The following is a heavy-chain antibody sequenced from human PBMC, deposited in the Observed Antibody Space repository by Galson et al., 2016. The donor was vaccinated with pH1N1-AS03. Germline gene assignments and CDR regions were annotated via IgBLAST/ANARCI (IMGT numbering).Heavy chain of an antibody. J-gene: IGHJ4*02. CDR3: ATGDASVSGPGALGY. Sequence: SLRLSCAASGLSVTDYDMAWIRQAPGKGLECVSYISRNGDFIRYADSVGGRFTISRDSATDSVHLRMDNLRIEDTAVYYCATGDASVSGPGALGYWRQGRLVAVSS. D-gene: IGHD3-10*01. V-gene: IGHV3-11*04. CDR1: GLSVTDYD. CDR2: ISRNGDFI.